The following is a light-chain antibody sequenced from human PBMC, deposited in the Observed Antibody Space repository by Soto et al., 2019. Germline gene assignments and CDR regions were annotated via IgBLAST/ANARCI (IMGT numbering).Light chain of an antibody. CDR2: DVS. V-gene: IGLV2-11*01. J-gene: IGLJ2*01. CDR1: SSDFGGYNY. Sequence: QSVLTQPRSVSGSPGQSVTISCTETSSDFGGYNYVSWYQQHPGKAPKLIIYDVSDRPSGVPDRFSGSRSGNAASLTISGLQAEDEADYYCCSYVASNTFNFGGGTKVTVL. CDR3: CSYVASNTFN.